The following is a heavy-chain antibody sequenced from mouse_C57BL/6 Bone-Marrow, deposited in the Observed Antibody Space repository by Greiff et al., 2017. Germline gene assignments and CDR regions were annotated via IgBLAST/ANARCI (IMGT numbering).Heavy chain of an antibody. Sequence: VQLKQSGAELVRPGASVKLSCTASGFNIKDDYTHWVKQRFEQGLEWIGWIDPDIGDTEYASKFQGKATITSDTSSNTAYLQLSSLTSEDTAVYYCSSFDGNYFDFWGQGTPLAVAS. V-gene: IGHV14-4*01. CDR1: GFNIKDDY. D-gene: IGHD2-3*01. CDR2: IDPDIGDT. J-gene: IGHJ2*01. CDR3: SSFDGNYFDF.